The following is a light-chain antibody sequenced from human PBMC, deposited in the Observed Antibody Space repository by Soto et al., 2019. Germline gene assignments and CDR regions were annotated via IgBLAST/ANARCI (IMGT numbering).Light chain of an antibody. CDR2: GAS. CDR3: QQYSSSPWT. J-gene: IGKJ1*01. CDR1: QSVSSSY. V-gene: IGKV3-20*01. Sequence: EIVLTQSPGTLSLSPGERATLSCRASQSVSSSYLAWYQQTPGQAPRLLIYGASSRATGIPDRFSGSGSGTDFTLTISSLEPEDFAVYYCQQYSSSPWTFGQGTKVEIK.